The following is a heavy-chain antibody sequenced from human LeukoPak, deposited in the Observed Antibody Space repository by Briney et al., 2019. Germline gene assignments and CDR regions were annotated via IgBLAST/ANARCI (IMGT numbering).Heavy chain of an antibody. Sequence: TGGSLRLSCEASGSGFTFGNFAMSWVRQAPGKGLEWVSAISGSGGSTYYADSVKGRFTISRDNFKNTLYLQMNSLRAEDTAVYYCAKVSAGYSGYDRYGDPRYYFDYWGQGTLVTVSS. V-gene: IGHV3-23*01. CDR2: ISGSGGST. J-gene: IGHJ4*02. CDR1: GSGFTFGNFA. CDR3: AKVSAGYSGYDRYGDPRYYFDY. D-gene: IGHD5-12*01.